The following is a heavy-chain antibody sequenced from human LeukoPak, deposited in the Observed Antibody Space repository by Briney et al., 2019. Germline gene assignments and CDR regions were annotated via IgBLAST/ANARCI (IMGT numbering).Heavy chain of an antibody. CDR3: AKDEITMVRGVIADYYGMDV. CDR1: GFTFSSYA. CDR2: ISGSGGST. V-gene: IGHV3-23*01. J-gene: IGHJ6*02. Sequence: GGSLRLSCAASGFTFSSYAMSWVHQAPGKGLEWVSAISGSGGSTYYADSVKGRFTISRDNSKNTLYLQMNSLRAEDTAVYYCAKDEITMVRGVIADYYGMDVWGQGTTVTVSS. D-gene: IGHD3-10*01.